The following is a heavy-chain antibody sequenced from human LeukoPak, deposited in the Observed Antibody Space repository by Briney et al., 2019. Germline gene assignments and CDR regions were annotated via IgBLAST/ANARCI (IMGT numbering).Heavy chain of an antibody. D-gene: IGHD1-26*01. J-gene: IGHJ3*02. Sequence: PSETLSLTCTVSGGSISSGGYYWSWIRQHPGEGLEWIAYIYYTGTTHYNPSLQSRVTISVDTSKNQSSLKQSSVTAADTAVYYCARGPEGDYDAFDIWGQGTMVTVSS. CDR2: IYYTGTT. V-gene: IGHV4-31*03. CDR3: ARGPEGDYDAFDI. CDR1: GGSISSGGYY.